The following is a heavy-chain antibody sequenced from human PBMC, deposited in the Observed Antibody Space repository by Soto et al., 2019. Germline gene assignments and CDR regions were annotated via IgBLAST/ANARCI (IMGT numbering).Heavy chain of an antibody. CDR2: ISSSSSTI. V-gene: IGHV3-48*01. CDR3: ARDRGGGSRTGWVFGWFDP. CDR1: GFTFSSYS. J-gene: IGHJ5*02. Sequence: QLGGSLRLSCAASGFTFSSYSMNWVRQAPGKGLEWVSYISSSSSTIYYADSVKGRFTISRDNAKNSLYLQMNSLRAEDTAVYYCARDRGGGSRTGWVFGWFDPWGQGTLVTVSS. D-gene: IGHD2-15*01.